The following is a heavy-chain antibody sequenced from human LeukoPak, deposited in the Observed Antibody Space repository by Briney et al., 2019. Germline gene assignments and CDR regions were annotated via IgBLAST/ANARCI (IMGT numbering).Heavy chain of an antibody. CDR1: GFTFSSYA. CDR2: IKQDGSEK. J-gene: IGHJ4*02. V-gene: IGHV3-7*01. D-gene: IGHD2-2*01. Sequence: GGSLRLSCAASGFTFSSYAMSWVRQAPGKGLEWVANIKQDGSEKYYVDSVKGRFTISRDNSKNTLYLQMNSLRAEDTAVYYCARDPSSFSAHCDHTSCYDDWGQGTLVTVSS. CDR3: ARDPSSFSAHCDHTSCYDD.